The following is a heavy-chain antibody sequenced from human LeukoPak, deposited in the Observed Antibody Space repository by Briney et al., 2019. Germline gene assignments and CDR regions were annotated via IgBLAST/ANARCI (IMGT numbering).Heavy chain of an antibody. Sequence: GASLQISCKGSGCSFTSYWIGWVRQMPAKGLEWLGIIYPGDSDTRYSPSFQGQVTISADKSIRTAYLQWSSLKASDTAMYYCAVNVASSRVPNYFDYWGQGTLVTVSS. J-gene: IGHJ4*02. CDR3: AVNVASSRVPNYFDY. CDR1: GCSFTSYW. D-gene: IGHD6-13*01. V-gene: IGHV5-51*01. CDR2: IYPGDSDT.